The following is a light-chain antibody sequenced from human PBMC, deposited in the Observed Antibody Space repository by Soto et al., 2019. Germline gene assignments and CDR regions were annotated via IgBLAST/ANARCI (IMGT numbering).Light chain of an antibody. CDR1: SSDVGGYNY. Sequence: QSALTQPASVSGSPGQSITISCTGTSSDVGGYNYVSGYQQHPGKAPKLMIYDVSIRSSGVSNRFSGSKSGNTASLTISGLQAEDEDDYYGSSYTSSSTLLYVFGTGTKVTVL. CDR2: DVS. V-gene: IGLV2-14*01. CDR3: SSYTSSSTLLYV. J-gene: IGLJ1*01.